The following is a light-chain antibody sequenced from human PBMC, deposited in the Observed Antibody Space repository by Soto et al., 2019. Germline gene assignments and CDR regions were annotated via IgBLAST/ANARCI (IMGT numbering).Light chain of an antibody. J-gene: IGKJ5*01. V-gene: IGKV1-39*01. Sequence: IHMTQSPSSLSASLGDRVTIAXRASLTIYYYFNWYQQEPGXAPEXXXYAXSSLQRGGPSRLTGGGSATHFTLTISGLQPEDFANYFCQQSYKTPRTFGQGTRLEIK. CDR1: LTIYYY. CDR3: QQSYKTPRT. CDR2: AXS.